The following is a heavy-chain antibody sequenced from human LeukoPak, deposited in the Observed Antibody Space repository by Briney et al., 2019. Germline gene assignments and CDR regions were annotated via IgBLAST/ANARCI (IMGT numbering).Heavy chain of an antibody. CDR2: MNPNSGNT. J-gene: IGHJ3*02. CDR1: GYTFTSYD. Sequence: ASVKVSCKASGYTFTSYDINWVRQATGQGLEWMGWMNPNSGNTGYARKFQGRVTMTRNTSISTAYMELSSLRSEDTAVYYCAKRAVKWYSSGWYHAFDIWGQGTMVTVSS. CDR3: AKRAVKWYSSGWYHAFDI. V-gene: IGHV1-8*01. D-gene: IGHD6-19*01.